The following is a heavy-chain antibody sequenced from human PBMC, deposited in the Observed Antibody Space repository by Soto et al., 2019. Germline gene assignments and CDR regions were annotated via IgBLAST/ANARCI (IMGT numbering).Heavy chain of an antibody. CDR2: IIPIFGTA. V-gene: IGHV1-69*13. CDR3: AGVTTIFGVVGHYGMDV. J-gene: IGHJ6*02. Sequence: GASVKVSCKASGGTFSSYAISWVRQAPGQGLEWMGGIIPIFGTANYAQKFQGRVTITADESTSTAYMELSSLRSEDTAVYYCAGVTTIFGVVGHYGMDVWGQGTTVTVSS. CDR1: GGTFSSYA. D-gene: IGHD3-3*01.